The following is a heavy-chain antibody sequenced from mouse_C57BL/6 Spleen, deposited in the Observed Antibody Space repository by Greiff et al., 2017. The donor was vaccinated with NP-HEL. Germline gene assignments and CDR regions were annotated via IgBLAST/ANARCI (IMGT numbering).Heavy chain of an antibody. D-gene: IGHD5-1*01. CDR1: GYTFTSYW. CDR2: IDPSDSYT. J-gene: IGHJ2*01. Sequence: VQGVESGAELVMPGASVKLSCKASGYTFTSYWMHWVKQRPGQGLEWIGEIDPSDSYTNYNQKFKGKSTLTVDKSSSTAYMQLSSLTSEDSAVYYCARYLLHFDYWGQGTTLTVSS. CDR3: ARYLLHFDY. V-gene: IGHV1-69*01.